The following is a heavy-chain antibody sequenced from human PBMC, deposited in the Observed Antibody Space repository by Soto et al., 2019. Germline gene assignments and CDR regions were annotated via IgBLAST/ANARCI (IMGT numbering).Heavy chain of an antibody. CDR3: AKDRGEVGATSDLDY. V-gene: IGHV3-30*18. D-gene: IGHD1-26*01. CDR1: GFTFSSKA. J-gene: IGHJ4*02. CDR2: ISYDGNNK. Sequence: QVQLVESGGGVVQPGRSLRLSCAVSGFTFSSKAMHWVRQAPGKGLEWVAVISYDGNNKYYADSVKGRFTISRDNSKNTLYLQMNSLRAADTAVYYCAKDRGEVGATSDLDYWGQGTLVTVSS.